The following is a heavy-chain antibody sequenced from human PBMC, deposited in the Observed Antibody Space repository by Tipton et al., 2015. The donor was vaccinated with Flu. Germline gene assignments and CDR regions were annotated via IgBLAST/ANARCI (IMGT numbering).Heavy chain of an antibody. V-gene: IGHV4-34*01. J-gene: IGHJ4*01. D-gene: IGHD7-27*01. CDR3: ASKVANWGVWEPLDY. Sequence: TLSLTCDVYGGSFSTHYWSWIRQAPGKGLEWIGEITHVGNTNYNPSLKSRVTVSADTSKKQFSLKLTSVTAADTAVYYCASKVANWGVWEPLDYWGHGTLVTVSS. CDR2: ITHVGNT. CDR1: GGSFSTHY.